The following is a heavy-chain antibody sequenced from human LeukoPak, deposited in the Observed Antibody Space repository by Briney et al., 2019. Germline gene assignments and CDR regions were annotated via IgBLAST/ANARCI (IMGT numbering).Heavy chain of an antibody. CDR1: GFTFSSYG. Sequence: PGGSLRLSCAASGFTFSSYGMHWVRQAPGKGLERVAVIWYDGSNKYYADSVKGRFTISRDNSKNTLYLQMNSLRAEDTAVYYCARDRYSGTIGLFDYWGQGTLVTVSA. J-gene: IGHJ4*02. V-gene: IGHV3-33*01. CDR2: IWYDGSNK. CDR3: ARDRYSGTIGLFDY. D-gene: IGHD1-26*01.